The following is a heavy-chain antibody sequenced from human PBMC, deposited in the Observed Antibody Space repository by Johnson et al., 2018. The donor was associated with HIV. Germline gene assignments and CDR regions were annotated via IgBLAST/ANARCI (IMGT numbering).Heavy chain of an antibody. Sequence: VLLVESGGGLVQSGGSLRLSCAASGFTFSDHYMSWIRQAPGKGLEWVANIKQDGSEKYYVGSVKGRFTISRDNAKNSLYLQMNSLRAEDTAVYYCAKGMWGHDAFDIWGQGTMVTVSS. CDR3: AKGMWGHDAFDI. CDR1: GFTFSDHY. V-gene: IGHV3-7*01. J-gene: IGHJ3*02. CDR2: IKQDGSEK. D-gene: IGHD1-26*01.